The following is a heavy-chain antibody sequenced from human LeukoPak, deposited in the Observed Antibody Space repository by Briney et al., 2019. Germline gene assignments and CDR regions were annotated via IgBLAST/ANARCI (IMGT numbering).Heavy chain of an antibody. Sequence: SQTLSLTCTVPGVSISSGDYYWSWIRQPPGKVLEWIGYVYHSGSTYYSPPLRNRVTLSVDTSKNQFSLKLSSVTAADTAVYYCARAHGSPSVRLFDSWGQGTLVTVSS. D-gene: IGHD3-10*01. J-gene: IGHJ4*02. CDR1: GVSISSGDYY. CDR2: VYHSGST. V-gene: IGHV4-30-4*01. CDR3: ARAHGSPSVRLFDS.